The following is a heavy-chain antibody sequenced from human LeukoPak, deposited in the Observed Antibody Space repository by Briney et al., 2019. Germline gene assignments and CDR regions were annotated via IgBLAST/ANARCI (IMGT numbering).Heavy chain of an antibody. CDR1: GFTVSSNY. J-gene: IGHJ4*02. CDR3: ARENRRSYYDSSGFDY. CDR2: IYSAGNT. V-gene: IGHV3-66*01. D-gene: IGHD3-22*01. Sequence: GGSLRLSCAASGFTVSSNYMSWVRQAPGKGLEWVSIIYSAGNTYYAESVKGRFTISRDNSKNTLNLQMNSLRAEDTAVCYCARENRRSYYDSSGFDYWGQGTLVTVSS.